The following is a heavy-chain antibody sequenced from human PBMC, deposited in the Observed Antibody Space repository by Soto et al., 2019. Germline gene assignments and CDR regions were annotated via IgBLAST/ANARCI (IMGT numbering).Heavy chain of an antibody. Sequence: ASVKVSCKASGYTFTSYAMHWLRQAPGQRLEWMGWINAGNGNTKYSQKFQGRVTITRDTSASTAYMELSSLRSEDTAVYYCARVVVVAATQGPWFDPWGQGTLVTVSS. V-gene: IGHV1-3*01. CDR3: ARVVVVAATQGPWFDP. CDR2: INAGNGNT. J-gene: IGHJ5*02. D-gene: IGHD2-15*01. CDR1: GYTFTSYA.